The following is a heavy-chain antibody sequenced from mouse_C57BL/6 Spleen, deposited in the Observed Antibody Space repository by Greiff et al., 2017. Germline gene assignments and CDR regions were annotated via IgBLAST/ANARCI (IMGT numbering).Heavy chain of an antibody. Sequence: QVQLKQSGAELVRPGASVTLSCKASGYTFTDYEMHWVKQTPVHGLEWIGAIDPETGGTAYNQKFKGKAILTADKSSSTAYMELRSLTSEDSAVYYCTEGYWFAYWGQGTLVTVSA. CDR3: TEGYWFAY. CDR1: GYTFTDYE. V-gene: IGHV1-15*01. CDR2: IDPETGGT. J-gene: IGHJ3*01.